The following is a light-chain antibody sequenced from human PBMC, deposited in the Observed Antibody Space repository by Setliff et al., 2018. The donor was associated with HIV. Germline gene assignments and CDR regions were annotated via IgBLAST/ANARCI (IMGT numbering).Light chain of an antibody. J-gene: IGKJ1*01. CDR2: DAT. CDR1: QSVPSSS. CDR3: QQYGVSLWT. Sequence: DIVLTQSPGALSLSPGDRTTLSCRASQSVPSSSLAWYQQKPGQAPRLLIYDATIRAAGISDRFSGSGSGTDFTLTISRLEPEDFAVYYCQQYGVSLWTFGRGTKV. V-gene: IGKV3-20*01.